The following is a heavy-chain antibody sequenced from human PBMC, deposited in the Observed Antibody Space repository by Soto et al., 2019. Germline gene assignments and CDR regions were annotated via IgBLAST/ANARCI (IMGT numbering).Heavy chain of an antibody. Sequence: EVQLLESGGGLVQPGGSLRLSCAASGFTFSSYAMSWVRQAPGKGLEWVSAISGSGGSTYYADSVKGRFTISRDNSKNTLYLQMNSLRAEDTAVYVCAKVRCSGGSCYFDWFDPWGQGTLVTVSS. J-gene: IGHJ5*02. CDR1: GFTFSSYA. D-gene: IGHD2-15*01. CDR2: ISGSGGST. CDR3: AKVRCSGGSCYFDWFDP. V-gene: IGHV3-23*01.